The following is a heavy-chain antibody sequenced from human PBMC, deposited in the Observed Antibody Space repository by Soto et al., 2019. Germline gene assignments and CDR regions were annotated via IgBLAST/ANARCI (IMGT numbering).Heavy chain of an antibody. J-gene: IGHJ6*03. CDR2: INAGNGNT. D-gene: IGHD2-15*01. V-gene: IGHV1-3*01. Sequence: ASVKVSCKASGYTFTSYAMHWVRQAPGQRLEWMGWINAGNGNTKYSQKFQGRVTITRDTSASTAYMELSSLRSEDTAVYYCARSYCSGGSCYPHYMDVWGRGTTVTVSS. CDR3: ARSYCSGGSCYPHYMDV. CDR1: GYTFTSYA.